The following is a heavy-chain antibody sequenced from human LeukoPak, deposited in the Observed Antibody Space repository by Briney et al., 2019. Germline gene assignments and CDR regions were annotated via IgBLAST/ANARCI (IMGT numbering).Heavy chain of an antibody. J-gene: IGHJ6*03. Sequence: SETLSLTCAVYGGSFSGYYWSWIRQPPGKGLEWIGEINHSGSTNYNPSLKSRVTISVDTSKNQFSLKLSSVTAADTAVYYCARNRMDVWGKGTTVTVS. V-gene: IGHV4-34*01. CDR1: GGSFSGYY. CDR3: ARNRMDV. CDR2: INHSGST.